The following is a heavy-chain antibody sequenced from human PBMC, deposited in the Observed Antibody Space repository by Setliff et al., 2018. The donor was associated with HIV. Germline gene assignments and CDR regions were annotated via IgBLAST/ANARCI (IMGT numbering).Heavy chain of an antibody. CDR1: GGSISSYY. D-gene: IGHD2-15*01. V-gene: IGHV4-39*01. Sequence: PSETLSLTCTVSGGSISSYYWAWIRQPPGKGLEWIGSIYYSGSTYYNPSLKSRVTISVDTSKNQFSLKLSSVTAADTAVYYCARLYITPYYFDYWGQGTLVTVSS. CDR2: IYYSGST. J-gene: IGHJ4*02. CDR3: ARLYITPYYFDY.